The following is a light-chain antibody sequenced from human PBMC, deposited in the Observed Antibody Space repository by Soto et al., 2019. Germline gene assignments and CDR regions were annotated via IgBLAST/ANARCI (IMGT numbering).Light chain of an antibody. CDR3: QQYYDNPRT. CDR2: WAS. CDR1: EILLYGSSNENY. V-gene: IGKV4-1*01. Sequence: IVIPQSQDSLDLFLVEMSSIYCKSSEILLYGSSNENYLAWYQQKPGQPPKLLIHWASTRESGVPDRFSGSGSGTDFTLTISSLQAEDVAVYYCQQYYDNPRTFGQGTKVDIK. J-gene: IGKJ1*01.